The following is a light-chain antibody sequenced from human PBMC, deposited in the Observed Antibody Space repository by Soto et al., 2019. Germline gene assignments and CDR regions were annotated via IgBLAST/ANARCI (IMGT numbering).Light chain of an antibody. CDR1: SSDLGSYNL. CDR2: EGS. J-gene: IGLJ1*01. CDR3: CSYAGRGPFYV. Sequence: QSVLTQPASVSGSPGQSITVSCTGTSSDLGSYNLVSWYQQHPGKAPKLMIYEGSKRPSGVSNRFSASKSGNTASLTISGLQAEDEADYFCCSYAGRGPFYVFGSGTKVTV. V-gene: IGLV2-23*01.